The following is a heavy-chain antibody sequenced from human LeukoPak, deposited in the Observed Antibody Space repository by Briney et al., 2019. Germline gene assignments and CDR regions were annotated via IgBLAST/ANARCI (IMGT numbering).Heavy chain of an antibody. Sequence: TGGSLRLSCAASGFTFSSYAMHWVRQAPGKGPEWVAVISYDGSNKYYADSVKGRFTISRDNSKNTLYLQMNSLRAEDTAVYYCAKASLNWGPAAFDIWGQGTMVTVSS. CDR1: GFTFSSYA. V-gene: IGHV3-30-3*01. J-gene: IGHJ3*02. CDR3: AKASLNWGPAAFDI. D-gene: IGHD7-27*01. CDR2: ISYDGSNK.